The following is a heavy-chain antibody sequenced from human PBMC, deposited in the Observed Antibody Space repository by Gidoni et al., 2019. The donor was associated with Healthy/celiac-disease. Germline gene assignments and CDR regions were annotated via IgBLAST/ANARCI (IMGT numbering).Heavy chain of an antibody. Sequence: QVTLKESGPVLLKPTETLTLTCTVSGFSLSNARMGVSWIRQPPGKALEWLAHIFSNDEKSYSTSLKSRLTISKDTSKSQVVLTMTNMDPVDTATYYCARIDQDYYYGMDVWGQGTTVTVSS. CDR1: GFSLSNARMG. CDR3: ARIDQDYYYGMDV. J-gene: IGHJ6*02. CDR2: IFSNDEK. V-gene: IGHV2-26*01.